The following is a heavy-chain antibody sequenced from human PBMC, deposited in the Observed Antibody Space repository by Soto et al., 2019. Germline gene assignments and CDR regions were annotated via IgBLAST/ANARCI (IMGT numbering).Heavy chain of an antibody. V-gene: IGHV3-11*01. CDR3: ARDRYCSSTSCPRVSYYYYMDV. CDR2: ISSSGSTI. D-gene: IGHD2-2*01. Sequence: GALKLSCAASGFTFSDYYMSWIRQAPGKGLEWVSYISSSGSTIYYADSVKGRFTISRDNAKNSLYLQMNSLRAEDTAVYYCARDRYCSSTSCPRVSYYYYMDVWGKGTTVTVSS. CDR1: GFTFSDYY. J-gene: IGHJ6*03.